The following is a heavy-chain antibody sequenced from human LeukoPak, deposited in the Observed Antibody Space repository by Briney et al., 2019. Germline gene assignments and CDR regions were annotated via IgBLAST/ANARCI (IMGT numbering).Heavy chain of an antibody. CDR2: IYYSGST. CDR1: GGSISSTTHY. V-gene: IGHV4-39*01. J-gene: IGHJ5*02. D-gene: IGHD3-10*01. CDR3: ARRRFMGPMGRSYWFDP. Sequence: SQTLSLTCTVSGGSISSTTHYWGWIRQPPGKGLEWIGTIYYSGSTNYNPSLKSRVTISADTSKNQFSLKLSSVTAADTAVYYCARRRFMGPMGRSYWFDPWGQGSLVTVSS.